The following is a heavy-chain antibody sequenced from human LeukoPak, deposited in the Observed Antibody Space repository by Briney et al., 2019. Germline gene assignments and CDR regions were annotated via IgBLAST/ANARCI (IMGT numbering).Heavy chain of an antibody. CDR3: ARAIFSSGWYLVDY. V-gene: IGHV3-21*01. Sequence: PGGSLRLSCAASGFPFSSHNMNWVRQAPGKGLEWVSYITSSSNYIYYADSVKGRFTISRDNAKNSLYLQMNSLRAEDTAVYHCARAIFSSGWYLVDYWGQGTLVTVSS. CDR2: ITSSSNYI. D-gene: IGHD6-19*01. CDR1: GFPFSSHN. J-gene: IGHJ4*02.